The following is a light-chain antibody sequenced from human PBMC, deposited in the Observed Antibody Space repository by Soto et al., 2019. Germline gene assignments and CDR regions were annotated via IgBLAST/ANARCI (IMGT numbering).Light chain of an antibody. CDR1: QSVSSNY. J-gene: IGKJ4*01. Sequence: EIVLTQSPGTLSLSPGERATLSFRASQSVSSNYLAWYQQRPGQSPRLLIYDVSTRATGIPARFGGSGSGTDFTLTISSLETEDFAVYYCQQRTNWPLTFGGGTKVDIK. CDR3: QQRTNWPLT. CDR2: DVS. V-gene: IGKV3-11*01.